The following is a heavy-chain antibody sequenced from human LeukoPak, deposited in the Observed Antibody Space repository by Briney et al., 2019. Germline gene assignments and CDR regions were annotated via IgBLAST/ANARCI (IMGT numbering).Heavy chain of an antibody. D-gene: IGHD3-16*01. V-gene: IGHV3-7*01. CDR2: MNEDGSEK. CDR1: GFTFSKSW. CDR3: ATYSHWVAGDV. Sequence: GRSLRLSCAASGFTFSKSWMSWVRQAPGKGLVWVANMNEDGSEKDYVDSVKGRFTISRDNARKSLYLQMSSLRAEDTAVYYCATYSHWVAGDVWGQGTTVTVSS. J-gene: IGHJ6*02.